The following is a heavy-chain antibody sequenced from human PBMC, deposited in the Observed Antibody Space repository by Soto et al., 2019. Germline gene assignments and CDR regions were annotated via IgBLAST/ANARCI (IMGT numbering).Heavy chain of an antibody. D-gene: IGHD6-13*01. Sequence: PGGSLRLTCSASGFTFSSYAMQWFSQAPGRGLEDGSAISSHRGSTYYTDSVKGRFTISRDNSKNTLSLQMICLTAEDTAVYYCVILLSGIAWRTPLYGMDAWGQGTTVTVSS. CDR3: VILLSGIAWRTPLYGMDA. J-gene: IGHJ6*02. CDR1: GFTFSSYA. CDR2: ISSHRGST. V-gene: IGHV3-64D*06.